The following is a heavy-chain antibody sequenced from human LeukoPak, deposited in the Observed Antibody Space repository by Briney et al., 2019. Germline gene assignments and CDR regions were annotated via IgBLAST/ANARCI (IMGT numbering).Heavy chain of an antibody. D-gene: IGHD3-10*01. CDR3: TGNYYGSGSYADFDY. J-gene: IGHJ4*02. Sequence: PGGSLRLSCAASGLTFSGSALGWVRQASGEGLEWVGRIRSTANGYVTAYSASVKGRFTISRADSKHTPYLQMHRLKTEDTAVYYCTGNYYGSGSYADFDYWGQGTLVTVSS. CDR1: GLTFSGSA. V-gene: IGHV3-73*01. CDR2: IRSTANGYVT.